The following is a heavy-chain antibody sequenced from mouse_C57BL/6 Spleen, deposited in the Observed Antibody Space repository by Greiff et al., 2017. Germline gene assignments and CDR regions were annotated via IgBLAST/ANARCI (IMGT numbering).Heavy chain of an antibody. D-gene: IGHD2-1*01. CDR2: IYPRSGNT. CDR3: AFYYGKESDFEY. J-gene: IGHJ2*01. Sequence: QVQLQQSGAELARPGASVKLSCKASGYTFTSYGISWVKQRTGQGLEWIGEIYPRSGNTYYNEKFKGKATLTADNSSSTAYMKLRSLTSEDSAVYCCAFYYGKESDFEYWGQGTTLTVSS. V-gene: IGHV1-81*01. CDR1: GYTFTSYG.